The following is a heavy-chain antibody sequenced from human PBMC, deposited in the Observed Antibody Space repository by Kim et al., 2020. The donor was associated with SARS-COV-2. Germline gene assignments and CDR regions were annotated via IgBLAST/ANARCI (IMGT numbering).Heavy chain of an antibody. V-gene: IGHV1-2*06. D-gene: IGHD5-18*01. CDR3: ARVPDKIQLWPTADY. CDR2: INPNSGGT. CDR1: GYTFTGYY. Sequence: ASVKVSCKASGYTFTGYYMHWVRQAPGQGLEWMGRINPNSGGTNYAQKFRGRVTMTRDTSISTAYMELSRLRSDDTAVYYCARVPDKIQLWPTADYWGQGTLVTVSS. J-gene: IGHJ4*02.